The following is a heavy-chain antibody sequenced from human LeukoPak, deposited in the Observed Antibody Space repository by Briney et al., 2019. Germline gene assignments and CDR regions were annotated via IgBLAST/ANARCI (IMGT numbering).Heavy chain of an antibody. D-gene: IGHD2-2*01. J-gene: IGHJ6*03. Sequence: GGSLRLSCAASGFTFSSYAMSWVRQAPGKGLEWVSAISGSGGGTYYADSVKGRFTISRDNSKNTLYLQMNSLRAEDTAVYYCAKSAVPAANSYYYYMDVWGKGTTVTVSS. CDR3: AKSAVPAANSYYYYMDV. V-gene: IGHV3-23*01. CDR2: ISGSGGGT. CDR1: GFTFSSYA.